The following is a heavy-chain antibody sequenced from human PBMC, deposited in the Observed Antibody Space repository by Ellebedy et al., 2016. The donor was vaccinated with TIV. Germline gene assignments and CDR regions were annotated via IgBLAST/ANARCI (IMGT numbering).Heavy chain of an antibody. CDR2: VSPDETEK. CDR1: GFSFSGSW. D-gene: IGHD5-12*01. V-gene: IGHV3-7*03. CDR3: ARDGSGYRAT. Sequence: GESLKISCATSGFSFSGSWMSWLRQAPGKGLEWVANVSPDETEKYYVDSVRGRFTISRDNARSSLFLQMNNLRVDDTATYFCARDGSGYRATWGQGTLLIVSP. J-gene: IGHJ4*02.